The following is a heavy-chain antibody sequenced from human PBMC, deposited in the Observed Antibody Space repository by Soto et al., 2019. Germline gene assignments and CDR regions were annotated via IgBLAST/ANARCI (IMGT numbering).Heavy chain of an antibody. J-gene: IGHJ5*02. D-gene: IGHD2-2*01. CDR2: INHSGST. CDR3: ARYCSSTSCYLLPSSNWFDP. CDR1: GGSISSYY. Sequence: SETLSLTCTVSGGSISSYYWSWIRQPPGKGLEWIGEINHSGSTNYNPSLKSRVTISVDTSKNQFSLKLSSVTAADTAVYYCARYCSSTSCYLLPSSNWFDPWGQGTLVTVSS. V-gene: IGHV4-34*01.